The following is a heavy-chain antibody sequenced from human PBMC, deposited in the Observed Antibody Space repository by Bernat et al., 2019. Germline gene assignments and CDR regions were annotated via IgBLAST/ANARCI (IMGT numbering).Heavy chain of an antibody. Sequence: QVQLVESGGGLVKPGGSLRLSCAASGFTFSDYYMSWIRQAPGKGLEWVSYISSSSSYTNYADSVKGRFTISRDNAKNSLYLQMNSLRAEDTAVYYCARQNYDYVWGSYRPFDYWGQGTLVTVSS. V-gene: IGHV3-11*05. CDR3: ARQNYDYVWGSYRPFDY. D-gene: IGHD3-16*02. J-gene: IGHJ4*02. CDR1: GFTFSDYY. CDR2: ISSSSSYT.